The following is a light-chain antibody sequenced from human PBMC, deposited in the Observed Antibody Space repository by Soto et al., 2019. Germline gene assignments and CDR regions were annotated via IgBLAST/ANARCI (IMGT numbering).Light chain of an antibody. V-gene: IGKV3-20*01. CDR3: QQYNNWPWT. Sequence: VLPQSPDTLSLSPGDRATLSCRASQSVRSTFLAWYQQKPGQAPRLLIYGASNRAAGIPERFSGSASGTEFTLTISRLEPDDSAVYYCQQYNNWPWTFGQGTKVEIK. CDR1: QSVRSTF. J-gene: IGKJ1*01. CDR2: GAS.